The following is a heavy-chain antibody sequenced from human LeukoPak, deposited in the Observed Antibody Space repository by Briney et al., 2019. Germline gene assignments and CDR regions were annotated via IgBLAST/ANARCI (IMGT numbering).Heavy chain of an antibody. CDR3: ARSLIRDYYYGMDV. J-gene: IGHJ6*02. CDR2: IYSGGST. V-gene: IGHV3-66*01. CDR1: GFTVSSNY. Sequence: GGFLRLSCAASGFTVSSNYMSWVRQAPGKGLEWVSVIYSGGSTYYADSVKGRFTISRDNSKNTLYLQMNSLRAEDTAVYYCARSLIRDYYYGMDVWGQGTTVTVSS.